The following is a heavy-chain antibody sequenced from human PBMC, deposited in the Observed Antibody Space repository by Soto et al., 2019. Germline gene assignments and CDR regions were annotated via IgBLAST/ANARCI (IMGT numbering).Heavy chain of an antibody. CDR2: IYSSGST. CDR1: GGAINSYY. V-gene: IGHV4-4*07. J-gene: IGHJ5*02. D-gene: IGHD3-3*01. Sequence: SETLSLTCTVSGGAINSYYWTWIRQPAGKGLEWIGRIYSSGSTKYNPSLQSRVTMSLDTSKNQFSLRLTSVTAAGTAVYYCARGHRFSDWFDPWGQGTLVTVSS. CDR3: ARGHRFSDWFDP.